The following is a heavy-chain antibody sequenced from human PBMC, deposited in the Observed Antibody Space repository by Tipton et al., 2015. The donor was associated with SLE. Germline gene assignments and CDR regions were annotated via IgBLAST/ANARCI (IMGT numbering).Heavy chain of an antibody. V-gene: IGHV3-23*01. CDR1: GFTFSSYA. CDR2: ISGSGGST. CDR3: AKDRTLRFLEWSGVFDI. J-gene: IGHJ3*02. D-gene: IGHD3-3*01. Sequence: GSLRLSCAASGFTFSSYAMSWVRQAPGKGLEWVSAISGSGGSTYYADSVKGRFTISRDNSKNTLYLQMNSLRAEDTAVYYCAKDRTLRFLEWSGVFDIWAQGTMVPVSS.